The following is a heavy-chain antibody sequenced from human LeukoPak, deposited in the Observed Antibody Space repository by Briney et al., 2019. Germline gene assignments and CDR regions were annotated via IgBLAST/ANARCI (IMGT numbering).Heavy chain of an antibody. V-gene: IGHV3-7*01. J-gene: IGHJ5*02. CDR1: GFTFSSYW. Sequence: GGSLRLSCAASGFTFSSYWMSWVRPAPGKGLEWVANIKQEGSEKYYVDSVKGRFTISRDNAKRSLYMQMNSLRAEDTAVYYCARVDDSSGYYFYLGSYNWFDPLGQGTLVTVSS. CDR2: IKQEGSEK. D-gene: IGHD3-22*01. CDR3: ARVDDSSGYYFYLGSYNWFDP.